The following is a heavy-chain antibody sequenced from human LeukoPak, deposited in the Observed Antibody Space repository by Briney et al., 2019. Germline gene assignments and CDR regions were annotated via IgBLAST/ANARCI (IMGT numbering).Heavy chain of an antibody. CDR1: EFTFPMYW. CDR2: IKQDGSEK. Sequence: GGSLRLSCAASEFTFPMYWMTWVRQAPGKGLEWVADIKQDGSEKYYVDPVKGRFTISRQNAKNSLFLQMNSLRAEDTAVYYCARHRSGGSQDDAFDIWGQGTMVTVSS. CDR3: ARHRSGGSQDDAFDI. J-gene: IGHJ3*02. D-gene: IGHD2-15*01. V-gene: IGHV3-7*01.